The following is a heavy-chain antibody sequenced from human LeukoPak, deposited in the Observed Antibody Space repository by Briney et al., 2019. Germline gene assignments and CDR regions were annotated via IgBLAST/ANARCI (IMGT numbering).Heavy chain of an antibody. Sequence: SETLSLTCTVSGGSISSGSYYWRWIRQPAGKGLEWIGRIYTSGSTNYNPSLKSRVTISVDTSKNQFSLKLSSVTAADTAVYYCARVEYYGSGSYSLYYFDYWGQGTLVTVSS. V-gene: IGHV4-61*02. CDR2: IYTSGST. CDR1: GGSISSGSYY. CDR3: ARVEYYGSGSYSLYYFDY. J-gene: IGHJ4*02. D-gene: IGHD3-10*01.